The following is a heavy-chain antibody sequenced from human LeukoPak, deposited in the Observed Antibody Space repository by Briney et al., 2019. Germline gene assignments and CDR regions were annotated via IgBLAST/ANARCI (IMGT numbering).Heavy chain of an antibody. CDR1: GGSFSGYY. J-gene: IGHJ4*02. CDR2: ITHSGST. D-gene: IGHD5-24*01. V-gene: IGHV4-34*01. Sequence: SETLSLTCAVYGGSFSGYYWSWIRQPPGEGLEWIGEITHSGSTNYNPSLKSRVTISVDTSKNQFSLKLSSVTAADTAVYYCARGVEMATSLDYWGQGTLVTVSS. CDR3: ARGVEMATSLDY.